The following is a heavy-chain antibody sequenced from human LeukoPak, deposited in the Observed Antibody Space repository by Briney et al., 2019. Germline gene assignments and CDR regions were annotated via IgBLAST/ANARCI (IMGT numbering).Heavy chain of an antibody. Sequence: PSETLSLTCAVYGGSFIGYYWSWIRQPPGKGLEWIGEINHSGSTNYNPSLKSRVTISVDSSKNQFSLKLTSVTAADTAVYYCARHSQYSYGLLYFFDFWGQGTLVTVSS. CDR3: ARHSQYSYGLLYFFDF. J-gene: IGHJ4*02. CDR2: INHSGST. V-gene: IGHV4-34*01. D-gene: IGHD5-18*01. CDR1: GGSFIGYY.